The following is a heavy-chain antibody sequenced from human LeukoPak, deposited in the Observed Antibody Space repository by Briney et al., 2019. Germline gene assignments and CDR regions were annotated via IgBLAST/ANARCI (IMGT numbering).Heavy chain of an antibody. J-gene: IGHJ4*02. CDR1: GFTFSNYA. D-gene: IGHD3-16*02. V-gene: IGHV3-23*01. CDR3: ARDSTTFGGVIVKFDY. CDR2: ISGSGYST. Sequence: GGSLRLSCAASGFTFSNYAMTWVRQAPGKGLEWVSAISGSGYSTYYADSVKGRFTISRDSSKNSLYLQMNSLRAEDTAVYYCARDSTTFGGVIVKFDYWGQGTLVTVSS.